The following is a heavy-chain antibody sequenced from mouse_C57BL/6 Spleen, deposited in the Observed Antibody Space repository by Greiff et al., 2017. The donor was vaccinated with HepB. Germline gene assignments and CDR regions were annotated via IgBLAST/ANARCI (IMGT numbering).Heavy chain of an antibody. D-gene: IGHD1-1*01. Sequence: LVESGAELVKPGASVKMSCKASGYTFTSYWITWVKQRPGQGLEWIGDIYPGSGSTNYNEKFKSKATLTVDTSSSTAYMQLSSLTSEDSAVYYCAREGGSSYVGYFDVWGTGTTVTVSS. CDR1: GYTFTSYW. J-gene: IGHJ1*03. CDR3: AREGGSSYVGYFDV. V-gene: IGHV1-55*01. CDR2: IYPGSGST.